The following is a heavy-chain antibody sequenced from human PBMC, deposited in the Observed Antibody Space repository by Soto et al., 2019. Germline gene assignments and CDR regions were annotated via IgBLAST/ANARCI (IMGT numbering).Heavy chain of an antibody. CDR3: AKDLRSGWYQGFDY. J-gene: IGHJ4*02. Sequence: QVQLVESGGGVVQPGRSLRLSCAASGFTFSSYGMHWVRQAPGKGLEWVAVISYDGCNKYYADSVKGRFTISRDNSKNTLYLQMNSLRAEDTAVYYCAKDLRSGWYQGFDYWGQGTLVTVSS. CDR2: ISYDGCNK. CDR1: GFTFSSYG. V-gene: IGHV3-30*18. D-gene: IGHD6-19*01.